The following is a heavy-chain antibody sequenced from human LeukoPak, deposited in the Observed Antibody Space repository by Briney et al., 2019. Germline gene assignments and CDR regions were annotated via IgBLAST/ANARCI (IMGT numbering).Heavy chain of an antibody. CDR2: INHSGST. D-gene: IGHD3-22*01. V-gene: IGHV4-34*01. J-gene: IGHJ4*02. CDR3: ARVSPDGHDSSDY. Sequence: SETLSLTCAVYGGSFSGYYWSWIRQPPGKGLEWIGEINHSGSTNYNPSLRSRVTISVDTSKNQFSLKLSSVTAADTAVYYCARVSPDGHDSSDYWGQGTLVTVSS. CDR1: GGSFSGYY.